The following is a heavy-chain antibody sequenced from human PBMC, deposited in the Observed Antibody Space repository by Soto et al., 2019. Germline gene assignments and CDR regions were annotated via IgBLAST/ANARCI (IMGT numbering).Heavy chain of an antibody. CDR3: ARAHTMMILDRFDP. V-gene: IGHV3-33*01. CDR1: GFKFRNYA. D-gene: IGHD3-22*01. CDR2: IWFDGSKK. Sequence: QVQLVESGGGVVQPGTSLRLSCAASGFKFRNYAIHWVRQAPGKGLEWLAVIWFDGSKKYYADSVKGRFTISRDNSKNTVYLDMNSLPADDSGVFYCARAHTMMILDRFDPWGHGTLVTVSS. J-gene: IGHJ5*02.